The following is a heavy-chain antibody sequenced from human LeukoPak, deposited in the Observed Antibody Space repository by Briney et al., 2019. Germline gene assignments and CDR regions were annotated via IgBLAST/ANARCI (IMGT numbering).Heavy chain of an antibody. Sequence: PGGSLRLSCAASGFTFSSYSMNWVRQAPGKGLEWVSSISSSSSYIYYADSVKGRFTISRDNAKNSLYLQMNSLRAEDTAVYYCARGEGLAPGLERFDYWGQGTLVTVSS. CDR2: ISSSSSYI. CDR3: ARGEGLAPGLERFDY. V-gene: IGHV3-21*01. CDR1: GFTFSSYS. J-gene: IGHJ4*02.